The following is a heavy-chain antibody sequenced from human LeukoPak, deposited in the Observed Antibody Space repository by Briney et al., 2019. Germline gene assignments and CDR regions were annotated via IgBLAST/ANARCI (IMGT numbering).Heavy chain of an antibody. J-gene: IGHJ2*01. CDR3: ARARGSVGYFDL. CDR1: GFTFSDYH. D-gene: IGHD3-10*01. V-gene: IGHV3-11*05. CDR2: ISSSGSFT. Sequence: GGSLRLSCAASGFTFSDYHMSWIRQAPGKGLEWISYISSSGSFTNYVDSVEGRCTVSRDNSKNLLYMQMNSLRADDTAVYYCARARGSVGYFDLWGRGTLVTVSS.